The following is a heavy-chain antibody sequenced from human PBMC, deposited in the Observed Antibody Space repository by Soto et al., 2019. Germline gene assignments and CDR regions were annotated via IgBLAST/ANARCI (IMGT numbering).Heavy chain of an antibody. CDR3: ARMTTVPGNYFDY. D-gene: IGHD4-4*01. CDR1: GGSISSYC. CDR2: IYYSGST. Sequence: SETLSLTCTVSGGSISSYCWSWIRQPPGKGLEWIGYIYYSGSTNYNPSLKSRVTISVDTSKNQFSLKLSSVTAADTAVYYCARMTTVPGNYFDYWGQGTLVTVSS. J-gene: IGHJ4*02. V-gene: IGHV4-59*01.